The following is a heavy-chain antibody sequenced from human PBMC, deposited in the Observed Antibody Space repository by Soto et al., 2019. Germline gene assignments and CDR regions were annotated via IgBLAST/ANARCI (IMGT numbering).Heavy chain of an antibody. Sequence: EVQLLESGGGLVQPGGSLRLSCAASGFSFSSYAMGWVRQAPGKGLEWVSAISSRGSSTYYAHAVQGRFTISRDNSKDTLQLRRNRRRVEDTAVYYCAKDPQSYGSGSYVTSALDPWGQGTLVTVSS. V-gene: IGHV3-23*01. CDR2: ISSRGSST. J-gene: IGHJ5*02. CDR3: AKDPQSYGSGSYVTSALDP. D-gene: IGHD3-10*01. CDR1: GFSFSSYA.